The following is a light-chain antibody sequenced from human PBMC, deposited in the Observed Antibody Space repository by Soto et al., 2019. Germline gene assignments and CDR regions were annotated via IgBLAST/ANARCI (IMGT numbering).Light chain of an antibody. V-gene: IGKV3-11*01. CDR2: DAS. Sequence: EIVWEQSPATLCLSPGKRTTLSCRASQSVSRNLAWYQQKPGQAPRLLIYDASNRATGIPARFSGSGSVTDFTLTISSLEPEDFAVYYCQQRSNWATFGPGTKVDIK. CDR1: QSVSRN. J-gene: IGKJ3*01. CDR3: QQRSNWAT.